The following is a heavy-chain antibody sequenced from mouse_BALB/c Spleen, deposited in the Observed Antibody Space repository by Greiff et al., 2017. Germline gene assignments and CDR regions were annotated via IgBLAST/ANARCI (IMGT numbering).Heavy chain of an antibody. CDR2: IRSKSNNYAT. D-gene: IGHD2-3*01. Sequence: EVMLVESGGGLVQPKGSLKLSCAASGFTFNTYAMNWVRQAPGKGLEWVARIRSKSNNYATYYADSVKDRFTISRDDSQSMLYLQMNNLKTEDTAMYYCVRHDGGWIYYAMDYWGQGTSVTVSS. V-gene: IGHV10-1*02. J-gene: IGHJ4*01. CDR3: VRHDGGWIYYAMDY. CDR1: GFTFNTYA.